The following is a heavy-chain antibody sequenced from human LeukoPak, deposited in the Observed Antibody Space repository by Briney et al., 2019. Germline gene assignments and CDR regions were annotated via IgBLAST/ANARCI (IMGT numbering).Heavy chain of an antibody. V-gene: IGHV1-8*03. J-gene: IGHJ3*02. CDR2: MNPNSGNT. CDR3: ARGVVTTEAFDI. CDR1: GYTFPSYD. D-gene: IGHD4-23*01. Sequence: ASVKVSCKASGYTFPSYDINWVRQATGQGLEWMGWMNPNSGNTGYAQKFQGRVTITRNTSISTAYMELSSLRSEDTAVYYCARGVVTTEAFDIWGQGTMVTVSS.